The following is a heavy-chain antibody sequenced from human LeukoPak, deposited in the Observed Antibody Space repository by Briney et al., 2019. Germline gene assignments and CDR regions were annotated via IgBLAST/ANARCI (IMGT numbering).Heavy chain of an antibody. CDR3: ARDRAIFGVVIIGNYFDY. CDR1: GGSISSSSYY. D-gene: IGHD3-3*01. J-gene: IGHJ4*02. V-gene: IGHV4-39*07. CDR2: IYYSGST. Sequence: PSETLSLTCTVSGGSISSSSYYWGWIRQPPGKGLEGIGSIYYSGSTYYNPSLKSRVTISVDTSKNQFSLKLSSVTAADTAVYYCARDRAIFGVVIIGNYFDYWGQGTLVTVSS.